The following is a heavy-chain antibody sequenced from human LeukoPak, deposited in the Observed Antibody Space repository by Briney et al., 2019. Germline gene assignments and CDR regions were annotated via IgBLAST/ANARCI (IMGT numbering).Heavy chain of an antibody. D-gene: IGHD3-22*01. CDR2: INSDGSST. Sequence: PGGSLRLSCAASGFTFSSYWMHWVRQAPGKGLVWVSRINSDGSSTSYADSVKGRFTISRDNVKNSLYLQMNSLRSEDTAVYYCARSGYYDSSAYHPGWFDPWGQGTLVTVSS. CDR1: GFTFSSYW. V-gene: IGHV3-74*01. J-gene: IGHJ5*02. CDR3: ARSGYYDSSAYHPGWFDP.